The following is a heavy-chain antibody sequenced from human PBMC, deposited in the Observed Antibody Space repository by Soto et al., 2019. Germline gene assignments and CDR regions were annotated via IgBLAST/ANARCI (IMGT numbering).Heavy chain of an antibody. Sequence: QVQLVESGGGVVQPGRSLRLSCAASGFTFSSYGMHWVRQAPGKGLEWVAVIWYDGSNKYYADSVKGRFTISRDNSKNTLYLQRNSLRAEDTAVYYCARDVSDAFDIWGQGTMVTVSS. J-gene: IGHJ3*02. V-gene: IGHV3-33*01. CDR3: ARDVSDAFDI. CDR2: IWYDGSNK. CDR1: GFTFSSYG.